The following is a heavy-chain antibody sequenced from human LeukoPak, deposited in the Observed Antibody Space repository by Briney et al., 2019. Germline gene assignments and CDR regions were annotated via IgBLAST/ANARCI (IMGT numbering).Heavy chain of an antibody. CDR2: ISTMSNYI. V-gene: IGHV3-21*01. CDR1: GFNFRSYW. J-gene: IGHJ4*02. D-gene: IGHD5-12*01. CDR3: SRDRLGGLDL. Sequence: GGSLRLSCAASGFNFRSYWMTWVRQAPGKGLEWVSSISTMSNYIFYGDSLKGRFTISRDNAKNSAYLQMNSLRPDDTAVYYCSRDRLGGLDLWGQGTLVTVSS.